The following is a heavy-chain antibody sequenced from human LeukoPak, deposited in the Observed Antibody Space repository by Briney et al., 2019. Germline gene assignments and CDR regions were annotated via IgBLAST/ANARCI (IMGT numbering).Heavy chain of an antibody. CDR2: IIPILGIA. CDR1: GGTFSSYA. D-gene: IGHD6-13*01. J-gene: IGHJ5*02. Sequence: SVKLSCKASGGTFSSYAISWVRQAPGQGLEWMGRIIPILGIANYAQKFQGRVTITADKSTSTTYMELSSLRSEDTAVYYCARASSYSSSWFDKNWFDPWGQGTLVTVSS. CDR3: ARASSYSSSWFDKNWFDP. V-gene: IGHV1-69*10.